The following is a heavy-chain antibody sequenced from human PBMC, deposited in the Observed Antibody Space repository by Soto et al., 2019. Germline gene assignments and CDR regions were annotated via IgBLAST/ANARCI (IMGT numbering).Heavy chain of an antibody. V-gene: IGHV3-48*01. CDR2: ISSSSSTI. Sequence: GGSLRLSCAASGFTFSSYSMNWVRQAPGKGLEWVSYISSSSSTIYYADSVKGRFTISRDNAKNSLYLQMNSLRAEDTAVYYCAREGPSDYPNYFDYWGQGTLVTVSS. CDR3: AREGPSDYPNYFDY. J-gene: IGHJ4*02. CDR1: GFTFSSYS. D-gene: IGHD1-26*01.